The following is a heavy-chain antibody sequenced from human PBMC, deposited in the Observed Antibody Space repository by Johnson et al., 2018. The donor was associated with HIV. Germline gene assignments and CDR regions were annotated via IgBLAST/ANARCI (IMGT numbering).Heavy chain of an antibody. CDR2: IGTAGDT. CDR1: GFTFSSYD. CDR3: AKDGGARGSSWYEGVFDI. V-gene: IGHV3-13*01. D-gene: IGHD6-13*01. Sequence: VQLVESGGGLVQPGGSLRLSCAASGFTFSSYDMHWVRQATGKGLEWVSAIGTAGDTYYPGSVKGRFIISRDNAKNSLYLQMNSLRAEDTALYYCAKDGGARGSSWYEGVFDIWGQGTMVTVSS. J-gene: IGHJ3*02.